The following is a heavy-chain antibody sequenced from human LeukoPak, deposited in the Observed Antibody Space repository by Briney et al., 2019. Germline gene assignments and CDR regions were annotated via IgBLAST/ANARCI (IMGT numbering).Heavy chain of an antibody. CDR3: ARLPIGGGSPIDY. D-gene: IGHD2-15*01. CDR2: IYHSGST. CDR1: GGSISSGGYY. V-gene: IGHV4-30-2*01. Sequence: SETLSLTCTVSGGSISSGGYYWSWIRQPPGKGLEWIGYIYHSGSTYYNPSLKSRVTISVDRSKNQFSLKLSSVTAADTAVYYCARLPIGGGSPIDYWGQGTLVTVSS. J-gene: IGHJ4*02.